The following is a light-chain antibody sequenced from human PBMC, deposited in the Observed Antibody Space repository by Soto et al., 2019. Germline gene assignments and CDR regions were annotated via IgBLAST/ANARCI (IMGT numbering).Light chain of an antibody. Sequence: IVLTQSPGTLSLSPGERATLSCRASQSVSSSYLAWYQQKPGQAPRLLMYGASSRATGIPDRFSGSGSGTDFTLIISRLEPEDFAVYYCQQYGSSPLTFGPGTKVDIK. CDR3: QQYGSSPLT. CDR2: GAS. J-gene: IGKJ3*01. V-gene: IGKV3-20*01. CDR1: QSVSSSY.